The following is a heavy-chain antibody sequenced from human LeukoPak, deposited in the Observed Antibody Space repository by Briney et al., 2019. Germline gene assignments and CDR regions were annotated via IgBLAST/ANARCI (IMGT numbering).Heavy chain of an antibody. CDR2: ISAYNGNT. Sequence: SVKVSCKPSGYTFTSYGISWVRQAPGQGFEWMGWISAYNGNTNYAQKLQGRVTMTTDTSTSTAYMELRSLRSDDTAVYYCARVPGGGVVVPAAIPYYFDYWGQGTLVTVSS. CDR1: GYTFTSYG. V-gene: IGHV1-18*01. D-gene: IGHD2-2*01. J-gene: IGHJ4*02. CDR3: ARVPGGGVVVPAAIPYYFDY.